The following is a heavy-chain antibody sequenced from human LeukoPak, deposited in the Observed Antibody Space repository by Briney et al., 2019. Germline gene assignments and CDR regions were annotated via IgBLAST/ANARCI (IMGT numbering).Heavy chain of an antibody. D-gene: IGHD2-21*01. CDR1: GFTFSSYS. Sequence: GGSLRLSCAASGFTFSSYSMNWVRQAPGKGLEWVSYISSSSSTIYYADSVKGRFTISRDNAKNTLYLQMNSLRAEDTAVYYCARDNGIDYFDYWGQGTLVTVSS. V-gene: IGHV3-48*01. J-gene: IGHJ4*02. CDR2: ISSSSSTI. CDR3: ARDNGIDYFDY.